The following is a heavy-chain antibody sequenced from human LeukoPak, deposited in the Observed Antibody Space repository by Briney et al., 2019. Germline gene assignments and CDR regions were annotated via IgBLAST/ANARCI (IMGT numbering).Heavy chain of an antibody. CDR1: GFTFSSYA. V-gene: IGHV3-30*04. CDR2: RSYDGSNK. D-gene: IGHD6-13*01. J-gene: IGHJ5*02. Sequence: GGSLRLSCAASGFTFSSYAMHWVRQAPGKGLEWVAVRSYDGSNKYYADSVKGRFTISRDNSKNTLYLQMNSLRAEDTAVYYCARGSEAAAGTDNWFDPWGQGTLVTVSS. CDR3: ARGSEAAAGTDNWFDP.